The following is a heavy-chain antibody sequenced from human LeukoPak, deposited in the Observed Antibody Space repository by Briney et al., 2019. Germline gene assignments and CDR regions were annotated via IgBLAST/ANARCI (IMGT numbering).Heavy chain of an antibody. CDR1: GFTFSSG. D-gene: IGHD1-26*01. CDR2: ISYDGNHK. J-gene: IGHJ4*02. Sequence: GTSLRLSCAASGFTFSSGMHWDRQAPGKGLEWVAVISYDGNHKYYGDSVKGRFTISRDNSRNTLYLQMDSLKTEDTAVYYCAKGELHFNTCSFDYWGQGTLVTVSS. CDR3: AKGELHFNTCSFDY. V-gene: IGHV3-30*18.